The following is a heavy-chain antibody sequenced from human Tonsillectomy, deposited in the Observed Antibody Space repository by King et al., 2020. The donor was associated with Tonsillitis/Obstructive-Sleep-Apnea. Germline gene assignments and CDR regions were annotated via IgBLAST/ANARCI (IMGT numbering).Heavy chain of an antibody. D-gene: IGHD5-12*01. J-gene: IGHJ4*02. V-gene: IGHV4-34*01. CDR2: INHSGRT. CDR3: ARGAGWLDFDFDN. Sequence: VQLQQWGAGLLKPSETLSLTCAVYGGSFSGYYWSWIRQPPGKGLEWIGEINHSGRTNYNPSLKSRVTISVDTSKNQFSLRLSSVTAADTAVYFCARGAGWLDFDFDNWGQGTLVTVSS. CDR1: GGSFSGYY.